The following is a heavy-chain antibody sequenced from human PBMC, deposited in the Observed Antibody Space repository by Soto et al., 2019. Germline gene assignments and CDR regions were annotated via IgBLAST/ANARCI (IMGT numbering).Heavy chain of an antibody. CDR3: AKEKGGVAETWWFFEF. CDR2: ISAYNGNT. D-gene: IGHD2-15*01. J-gene: IGHJ2*01. Sequence: TSVKVSCKASGYTFTSYGISWVRQAPGQGLEWMGWISAYNGNTNYAQKLQGRVTMTTDTSTSTAYMELRSLRSDDTAVYYCAKEKGGVAETWWFFEFRGRGTLVTVSS. CDR1: GYTFTSYG. V-gene: IGHV1-18*01.